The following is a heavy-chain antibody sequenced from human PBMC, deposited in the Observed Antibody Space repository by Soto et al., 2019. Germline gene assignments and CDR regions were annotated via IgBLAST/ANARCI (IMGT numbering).Heavy chain of an antibody. D-gene: IGHD3-10*01. V-gene: IGHV3-21*01. CDR1: GFTFSSYS. CDR2: ISSSSSYI. J-gene: IGHJ6*02. Sequence: GGSLRLSCAASGFTFSSYSMNWVRQAPGKGLEWVSSISSSSSYIYYADSVKGRFTISRDNAKNSLYLQMNSLRAEDTAVYYCARDRLAIWFGEDRGYYYYYGMDVWGQGTTVTVSS. CDR3: ARDRLAIWFGEDRGYYYYYGMDV.